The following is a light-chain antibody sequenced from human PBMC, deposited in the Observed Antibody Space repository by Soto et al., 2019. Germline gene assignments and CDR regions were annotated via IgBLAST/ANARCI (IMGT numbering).Light chain of an antibody. CDR2: AAS. CDR1: QDIGHY. J-gene: IGKJ1*01. Sequence: DIPMTQSPSSLSAYVGDSVTITCRASQDIGHYLAWFQQRPGRAPKSLIYAASNLQSGVPSRFSGSGSGTDFTLTISTVQPEDFATYNAYPRTCGQGTKVEIK. CDR3: YPRT. V-gene: IGKV1-16*01.